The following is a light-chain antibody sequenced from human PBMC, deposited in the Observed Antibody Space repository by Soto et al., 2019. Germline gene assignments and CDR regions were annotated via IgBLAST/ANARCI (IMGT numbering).Light chain of an antibody. V-gene: IGLV2-14*01. J-gene: IGLJ1*01. Sequence: QSVLTQPASVSGSPGQSITISCTGTSGDIGSYNRVSWYQQHPGKAPKLIIYEVTDRPSGVSNRFSGSKSGNTASLTISGLQAEDEAEYYCSSYTNINTRAGVFXTGTNVTVL. CDR3: SSYTNINTRAGV. CDR2: EVT. CDR1: SGDIGSYNR.